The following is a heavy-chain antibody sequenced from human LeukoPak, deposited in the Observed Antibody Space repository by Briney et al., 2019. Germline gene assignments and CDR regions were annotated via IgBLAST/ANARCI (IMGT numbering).Heavy chain of an antibody. V-gene: IGHV3-7*01. CDR2: IKQDGSET. J-gene: IGHJ1*01. Sequence: GGSLRLSCAASGFTFSTYGITWGRQAPGKWLDWVGNIKQDGSETYYADSLKGRFTISRDNAKSARYLQMNSLRAEDTAVYYCARDAAYDFRNPYRYFQPWGPGTLVTVSS. CDR3: ARDAAYDFRNPYRYFQP. CDR1: GFTFSTYG. D-gene: IGHD3-3*01.